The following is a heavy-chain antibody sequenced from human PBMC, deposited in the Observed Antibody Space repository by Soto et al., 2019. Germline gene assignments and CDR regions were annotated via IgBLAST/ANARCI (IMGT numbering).Heavy chain of an antibody. D-gene: IGHD4-17*01. Sequence: GGSLRLSCAASGFTFDDYAMHWVRQAPGKGLEWVSGISWNSGSIGYADSVKGRFTISRDNAKNSLYLQMNSLRAEDTALYYCAKDPIPRPSYPAHDYGDYSDYENWFDPGGQGTLVTVS. CDR3: AKDPIPRPSYPAHDYGDYSDYENWFDP. J-gene: IGHJ5*02. V-gene: IGHV3-9*01. CDR1: GFTFDDYA. CDR2: ISWNSGSI.